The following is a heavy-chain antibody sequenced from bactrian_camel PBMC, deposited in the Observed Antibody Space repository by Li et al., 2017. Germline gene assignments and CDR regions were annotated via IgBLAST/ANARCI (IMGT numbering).Heavy chain of an antibody. CDR1: GFTFSLYY. CDR3: SRDFAD. J-gene: IGHJ4*01. CDR2: IYSDGSKT. V-gene: IGHV3-2*01. Sequence: HVQLVESGGGSVQPGGSLRLSCGAFGFTFSLYYMSWVRQAPGKGLEWVSSIYSDGSKTLYADSVKGRFTISRDNTKNMLYLQMNSLKSEDAALYFCSRDFADWGQGTQVTVS.